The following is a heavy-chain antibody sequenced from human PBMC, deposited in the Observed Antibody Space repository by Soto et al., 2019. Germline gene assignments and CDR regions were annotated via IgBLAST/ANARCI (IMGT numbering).Heavy chain of an antibody. D-gene: IGHD2-15*01. CDR1: GFTFSNDW. CDR2: IKEDGSEK. CDR3: SRDVVVGAKALNY. J-gene: IGHJ4*02. V-gene: IGHV3-7*01. Sequence: GGSLRLSCAASGFTFSNDWMTWVRQAPGKGLERVANIKEDGSEKHYVDSVKGRFTISRDNAKNSLYLQMNSLRVEDTAVYFCSRDVVVGAKALNYWGQGALVTVSS.